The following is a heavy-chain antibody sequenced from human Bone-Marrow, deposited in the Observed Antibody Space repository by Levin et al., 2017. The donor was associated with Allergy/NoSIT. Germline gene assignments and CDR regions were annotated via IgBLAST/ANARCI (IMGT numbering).Heavy chain of an antibody. D-gene: IGHD6-19*01. Sequence: GESLKISCAASGFTVSGNYMSWVRQAPGKGLEWVSVLYSGGDTKYTDSVKGRFTISRDTSRNTLYLQMNSLRVEDTAMYYCAKCSGWYGKGFFDLWGRGTLVTVSS. J-gene: IGHJ2*01. CDR2: LYSGGDT. V-gene: IGHV3-53*01. CDR1: GFTVSGNY. CDR3: AKCSGWYGKGFFDL.